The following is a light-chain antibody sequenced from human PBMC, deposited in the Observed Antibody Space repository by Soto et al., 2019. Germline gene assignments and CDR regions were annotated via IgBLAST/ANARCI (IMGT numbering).Light chain of an antibody. V-gene: IGKV3-15*01. J-gene: IGKJ5*01. CDR2: RAS. CDR1: QSVSSL. Sequence: EVVMTQSPATLSLSPGERSTLSCRASQSVSSLLAWYQQKPGQAPRLLIYRASTRATGISGRFSGSGSGTEFTLTITSLQSEDFALYYCQQYNEWPITFGQGTRLEIK. CDR3: QQYNEWPIT.